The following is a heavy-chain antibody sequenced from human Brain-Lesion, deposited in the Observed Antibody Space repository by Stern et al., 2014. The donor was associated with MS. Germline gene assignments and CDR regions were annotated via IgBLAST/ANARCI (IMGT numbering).Heavy chain of an antibody. CDR2: TYYRSKWYY. Sequence: QVQLGQSGPGLMKPSQTLALTCAISGDSVSSNSAAWNWIRQSPSIGLEWLGRTYYRSKWYYQYAESVKSRITINADTSTNQFSLQLNAVTPEDTAVYLCAKGYNWFDSWGQGTVVTVS. CDR1: GDSVSSNSAA. V-gene: IGHV6-1*01. CDR3: AKGYNWFDS. J-gene: IGHJ5*01.